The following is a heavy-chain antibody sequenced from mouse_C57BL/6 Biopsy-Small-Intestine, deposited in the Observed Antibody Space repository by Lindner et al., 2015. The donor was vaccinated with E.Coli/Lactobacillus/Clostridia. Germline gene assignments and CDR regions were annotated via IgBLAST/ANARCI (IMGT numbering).Heavy chain of an antibody. CDR1: GYTFTGYY. CDR3: ARDTRISATDRYFQH. CDR2: INPNSGGT. J-gene: IGHJ3*01. Sequence: SVKVSCKASGYTFTGYYLHWVRQAPGQGLEWMGRINPNSGGTNYAQKFQGRVTMTRDTSISTAYMELRRLTSDDTAVYYCARDTRISATDRYFQHWAQGTLVTVS. V-gene: IGHV1-53*01. D-gene: IGHD4-1*02.